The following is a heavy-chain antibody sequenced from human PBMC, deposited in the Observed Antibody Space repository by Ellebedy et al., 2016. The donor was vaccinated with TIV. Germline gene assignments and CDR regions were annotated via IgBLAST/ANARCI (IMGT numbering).Heavy chain of an antibody. CDR3: AKNLPRTGDFEH. Sequence: AASVKVSCKASGYTFTDYDINWARQATGHGLEWLGWMNPNSGNTGYAQKFQGRVTMTRDTSINTAYMELRSLTSEDTAVYFCAKNLPRTGDFEHWGQGTLVTVS. J-gene: IGHJ4*02. CDR1: GYTFTDYD. V-gene: IGHV1-8*01. CDR2: MNPNSGNT. D-gene: IGHD7-27*01.